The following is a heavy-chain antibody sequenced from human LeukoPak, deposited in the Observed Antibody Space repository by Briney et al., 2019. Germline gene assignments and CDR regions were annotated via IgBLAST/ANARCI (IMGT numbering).Heavy chain of an antibody. Sequence: GGSLRLSCAGSGFTFSRYWMHWVRQAPGQGLVSVSHINNDGSSTNYADSVKGRFTISRDNAKNTLHLQMDSLTVEDTAVYYCAVSNWMDPWGQGTLVTVSS. CDR1: GFTFSRYW. J-gene: IGHJ5*02. V-gene: IGHV3-74*01. CDR2: INNDGSST. CDR3: AVSNWMDP.